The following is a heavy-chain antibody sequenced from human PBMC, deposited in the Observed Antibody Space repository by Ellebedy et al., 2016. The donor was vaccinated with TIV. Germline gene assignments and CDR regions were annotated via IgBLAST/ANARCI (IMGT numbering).Heavy chain of an antibody. CDR1: GFTFSSYA. Sequence: GESLKISXAASGFTFSSYAMSWVRQAPGKGLEWVSAISGSGGSTYYADSVKGRFTISRDNSKNTLYLQMNSLRAEDTAVYYCAKDGAGYCSGGSCYSPKRHFDYWGQGTLVTVSS. V-gene: IGHV3-23*01. CDR3: AKDGAGYCSGGSCYSPKRHFDY. J-gene: IGHJ4*02. CDR2: ISGSGGST. D-gene: IGHD2-15*01.